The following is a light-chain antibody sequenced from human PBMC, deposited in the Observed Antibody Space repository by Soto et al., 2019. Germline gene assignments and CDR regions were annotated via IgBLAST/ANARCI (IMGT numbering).Light chain of an antibody. Sequence: QSVVTQPPSASGTPGQGVTISCSGSSSNIGVNTVNWYQQLPGTAPKLLIYSNNLRPSGVPDRFSGSKSGTSASLGISGLQSEDEADYHCASWDDSLNGVVFGGGTKLTVL. CDR3: ASWDDSLNGVV. CDR1: SSNIGVNT. V-gene: IGLV1-44*01. CDR2: SNN. J-gene: IGLJ2*01.